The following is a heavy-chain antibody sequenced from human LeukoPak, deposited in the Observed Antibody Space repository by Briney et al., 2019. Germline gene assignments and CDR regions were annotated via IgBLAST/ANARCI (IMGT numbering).Heavy chain of an antibody. CDR2: ISSSSSYI. CDR3: ARLDFLARYCSGGSCYSGGFDY. V-gene: IGHV3-21*01. CDR1: GFTFSSYS. J-gene: IGHJ4*02. Sequence: GGSLRLSCAASGFTFSSYSMNWVRQAPGKGVEWVSSISSSSSYIYYADSVKGRFTISRDTAKNSLYLQMNSLRAEDTAVYYCARLDFLARYCSGGSCYSGGFDYWGQGILVTVSS. D-gene: IGHD2-15*01.